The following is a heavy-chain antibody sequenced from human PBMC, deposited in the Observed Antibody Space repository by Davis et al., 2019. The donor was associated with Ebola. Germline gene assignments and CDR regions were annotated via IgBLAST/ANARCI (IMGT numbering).Heavy chain of an antibody. D-gene: IGHD5-24*01. V-gene: IGHV3-21*06. J-gene: IGHJ3*02. CDR1: GFSFSSCS. CDR2: ISSSSTSR. Sequence: GESLKISCAASGFSFSSCSMNWVRQAPGKGLEWVSSISSSSTSRYYVDSVKGRFTISRDNAKNSLYLQMNSLRAEDTAVYYCARGGVEMATISFAFDIWGQGTMVTVSS. CDR3: ARGGVEMATISFAFDI.